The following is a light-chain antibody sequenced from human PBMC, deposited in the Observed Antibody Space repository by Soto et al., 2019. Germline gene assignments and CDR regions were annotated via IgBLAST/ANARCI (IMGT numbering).Light chain of an antibody. CDR2: GNS. Sequence: QSVLTQPPSVSGAPGQRVTISCTGSSSNIGAGSDVHWYQQLPGTAPKLLIYGNSNRPSGVPDRFSGSKSGTSAYLAITGLRAEDEADYYCQSYDSSLSVVFGGGTKLTVL. V-gene: IGLV1-40*01. J-gene: IGLJ2*01. CDR3: QSYDSSLSVV. CDR1: SSNIGAGSD.